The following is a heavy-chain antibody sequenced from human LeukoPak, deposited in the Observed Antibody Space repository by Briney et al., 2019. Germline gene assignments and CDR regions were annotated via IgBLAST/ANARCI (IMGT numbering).Heavy chain of an antibody. CDR2: ISRRSSTI. D-gene: IGHD2-2*01. V-gene: IGHV3-48*01. CDR1: RFTFSSYS. J-gene: IGHJ6*02. CDR3: ARSGYCSSTSCTDDYYYGMDV. Sequence: GRSLRPSCAPSRFTFSSYSMNSVRQAPGKRLEWVSYISRRSSTIYYADSLKGRFTISRYNAKNSLYLQMNSLRAEDTAVYYCARSGYCSSTSCTDDYYYGMDVWGQGTTVIVSS.